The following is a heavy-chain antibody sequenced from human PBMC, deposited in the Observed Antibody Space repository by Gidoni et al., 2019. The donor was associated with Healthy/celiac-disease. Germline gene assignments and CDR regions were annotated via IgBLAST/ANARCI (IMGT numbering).Heavy chain of an antibody. CDR2: ISYDGSNK. J-gene: IGHJ6*02. D-gene: IGHD6-13*01. Sequence: QVQLVESGGGVVQPGRSLRLACAASGFTFSSYAMHWVRQAPGKGLEWVAVISYDGSNKYYADSVKGRFTISRDNSKNTLYLQMISLRAKDTAVYYCARVWFFGAAANNGMDVWGQGTTVTVSS. CDR3: ARVWFFGAAANNGMDV. CDR1: GFTFSSYA. V-gene: IGHV3-30-3*01.